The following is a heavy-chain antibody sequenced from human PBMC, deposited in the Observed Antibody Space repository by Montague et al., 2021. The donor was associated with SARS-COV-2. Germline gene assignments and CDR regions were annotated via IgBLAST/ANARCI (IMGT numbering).Heavy chain of an antibody. D-gene: IGHD3-3*01. CDR2: IHYSGST. J-gene: IGHJ6*02. V-gene: IGHV4-59*01. CDR1: GGSFSSYY. CDR3: PGAGRVRFLEYGMDV. Sequence: SETLSLTCTVSGGSFSSYYWSWIRQPPGKGLEWIGLIHYSGSTNYNPSLKSRVTIPVDPSKKQFSLNLSAVPAADPALYHCPGAGRVRFLEYGMDVWGQGTTVTVS.